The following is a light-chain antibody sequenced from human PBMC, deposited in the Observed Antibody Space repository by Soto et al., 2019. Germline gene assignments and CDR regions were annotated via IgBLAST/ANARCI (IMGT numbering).Light chain of an antibody. Sequence: QSVLTQPPSASGSPGQSVTISCTGTSSDVGGYNYVSWYQQHPGAAPNLMIYEVVKRPSGVPDRFSGSKSGNTASLTVSGLQAEDESDYYSSSYGGDNYVVFGGGTKLTVL. CDR3: SSYGGDNYVV. J-gene: IGLJ2*01. CDR1: SSDVGGYNY. V-gene: IGLV2-8*01. CDR2: EVV.